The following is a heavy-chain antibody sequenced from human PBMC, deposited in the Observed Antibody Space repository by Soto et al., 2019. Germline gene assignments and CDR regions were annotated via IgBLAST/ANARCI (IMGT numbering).Heavy chain of an antibody. J-gene: IGHJ4*02. CDR1: EFSFSSYA. CDR3: ARTFDTITYYFDY. Sequence: SLRLSCAAXEFSFSSYAMHWIRQAPGKGLEWVAVISFDGNIIHYADSVKGRFIISRDNSKNTLYLQMHSLSGEDTAVYYCARTFDTITYYFDYWGQGTLVTVSS. CDR2: ISFDGNII. V-gene: IGHV3-30-3*01. D-gene: IGHD3-9*01.